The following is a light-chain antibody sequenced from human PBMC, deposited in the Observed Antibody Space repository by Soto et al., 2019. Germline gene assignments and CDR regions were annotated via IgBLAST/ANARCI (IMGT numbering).Light chain of an antibody. V-gene: IGKV3-11*01. CDR1: QSVSSY. CDR3: HQRKSWPRT. CDR2: DAS. J-gene: IGKJ1*01. Sequence: EIVLTQSPATLSLSPVEIATLSFMASQSVSSYLAWYQQKPGQAPRLLIYDASNRATGIPARFSGSGSGTDFTLTISSLAPDDFAIYYCHQRKSWPRTFGQGTKVDIK.